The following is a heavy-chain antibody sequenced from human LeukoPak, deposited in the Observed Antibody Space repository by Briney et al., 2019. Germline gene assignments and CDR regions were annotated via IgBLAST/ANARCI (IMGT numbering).Heavy chain of an antibody. D-gene: IGHD2-15*01. CDR3: AKVGQWSSHHDAFDI. V-gene: IGHV3-23*01. Sequence: PGGSLRLSCAASGFTFSSYAMSWVRQAPGKGLEWVSAISGSCGCTYYADYVKGRFNISRDNAKNSLYMQMNSLRAEDTALYYCAKVGQWSSHHDAFDIWGQGKMVTVSS. CDR1: GFTFSSYA. J-gene: IGHJ3*02. CDR2: ISGSCGCT.